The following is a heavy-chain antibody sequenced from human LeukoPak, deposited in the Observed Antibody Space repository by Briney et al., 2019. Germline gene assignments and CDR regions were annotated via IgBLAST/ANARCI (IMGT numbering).Heavy chain of an antibody. D-gene: IGHD3-9*01. CDR3: ARGESYYDILTGYYPDAPPDY. CDR2: IYYSGST. CDR1: GGSISSGGYY. J-gene: IGHJ4*02. V-gene: IGHV4-31*03. Sequence: PSETLSLTCTVSGGSISSGGYYWSWIRQHPGKGLEWIGYIYYSGSTYYNPSLKSRVTISVDTSKNQFSLKLSSVTAADTAVYYCARGESYYDILTGYYPDAPPDYWGQGTLVTVSS.